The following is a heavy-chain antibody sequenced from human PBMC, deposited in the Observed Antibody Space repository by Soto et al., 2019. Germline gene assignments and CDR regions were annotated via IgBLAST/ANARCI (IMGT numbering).Heavy chain of an antibody. J-gene: IGHJ6*02. Sequence: QVQLVQSGAEVKQPGASVKISCKASGYSLTNFYLHWVRQAPGQGLEWMGIIDPNNGRTSHAQKLKGRVTMTRDTSTSPVYLELRSLTSEDTAVYYCARDFGDYPLHYHGMDVWGQGTTVTVSS. CDR3: ARDFGDYPLHYHGMDV. CDR1: GYSLTNFY. V-gene: IGHV1-46*04. CDR2: IDPNNGRT. D-gene: IGHD4-17*01.